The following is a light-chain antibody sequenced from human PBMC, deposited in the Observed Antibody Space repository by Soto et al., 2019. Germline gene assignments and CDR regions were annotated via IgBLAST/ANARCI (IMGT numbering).Light chain of an antibody. CDR2: GAS. CDR1: QSLSSN. CDR3: QQYNYWPWT. Sequence: EIVMTQSPATLSVSPGERATLSCRASQSLSSNLAWYQQKYGQAPRLLIYGASTRATGIPARFSGSGSGTEFTLTISSLQSEYFAVYYGQQYNYWPWTFGQGTKVEIK. V-gene: IGKV3-15*01. J-gene: IGKJ1*01.